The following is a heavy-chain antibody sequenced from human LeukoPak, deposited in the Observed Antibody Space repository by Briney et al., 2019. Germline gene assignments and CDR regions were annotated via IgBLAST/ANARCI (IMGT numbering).Heavy chain of an antibody. CDR1: GFPFSSYA. Sequence: GGSLRLSCSASGFPFSSYAMHWVRQAAGKGLEYVSAISSNGGSTYYADSVKGRFTISRDNSKNTLYLQMSSLRAADTAVYFCVKALASPTWTPFDYWGQGTLVTVSS. CDR2: ISSNGGST. V-gene: IGHV3-64D*06. J-gene: IGHJ4*02. D-gene: IGHD3-16*01. CDR3: VKALASPTWTPFDY.